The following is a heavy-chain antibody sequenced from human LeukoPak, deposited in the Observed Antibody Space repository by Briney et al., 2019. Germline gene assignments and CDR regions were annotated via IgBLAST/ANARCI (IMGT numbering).Heavy chain of an antibody. D-gene: IGHD6-13*01. V-gene: IGHV3-23*01. CDR1: GFTFNNYA. CDR2: ISGSGGST. J-gene: IGHJ6*02. CDR3: AKGESSSWSYYYYGIDV. Sequence: GGSLRLSCAASGFTFNNYAMSWVRQAPGKGLEWVSAISGSGGSTYYADSVKGRFTFSRDNSKNTLYLQMNSLRAEDTAVYSCAKGESSSWSYYYYGIDVWGQGTTVTVSS.